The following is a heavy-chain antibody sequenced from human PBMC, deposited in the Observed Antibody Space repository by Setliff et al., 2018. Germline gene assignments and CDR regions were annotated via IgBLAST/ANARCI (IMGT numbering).Heavy chain of an antibody. CDR3: ARSEANGGHGPFDI. CDR2: ISPDSYYI. D-gene: IGHD2-8*01. J-gene: IGHJ3*02. Sequence: PGGSLRLSCAASGFTFGSYSMHWVRQTPGKGLEWVSSISPDSYYIYYADSIKGRFTISRDNAKNSLYLQMNSLRADDTAVYYCARSEANGGHGPFDIWGQGTMVTVSS. V-gene: IGHV3-21*01. CDR1: GFTFGSYS.